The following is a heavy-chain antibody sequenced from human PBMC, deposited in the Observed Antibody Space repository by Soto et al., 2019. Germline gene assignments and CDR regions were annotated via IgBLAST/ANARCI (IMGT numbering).Heavy chain of an antibody. CDR3: ARAVAVPADFDY. Sequence: QVQLVQSGAEEKKPGASVKVSCKASGYTFPGYAMHWVRQAPGQRLEWMGWINAGNGNTKYSQKFQGIVTITRDTSASTAYMELSSLRSEDTAVYYCARAVAVPADFDYWGQGTLVTVSS. D-gene: IGHD6-19*01. V-gene: IGHV1-3*05. J-gene: IGHJ4*02. CDR2: INAGNGNT. CDR1: GYTFPGYA.